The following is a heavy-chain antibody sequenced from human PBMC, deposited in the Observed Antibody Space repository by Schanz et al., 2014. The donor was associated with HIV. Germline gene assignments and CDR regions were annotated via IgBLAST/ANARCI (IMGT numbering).Heavy chain of an antibody. Sequence: QVQLVESGGGVVQPGRSLRLSCAVSGFTFSSYGMHWVRQAPGKGLEWVAVISHDGGNKHYGDSVKGRFTISRDNSKNTLYLQMSSLREEDTAVYYCAKDRITGTTGVPYYYYGMDVWGQGTTVTVSS. CDR2: ISHDGGNK. CDR1: GFTFSSYG. CDR3: AKDRITGTTGVPYYYYGMDV. V-gene: IGHV3-30*18. J-gene: IGHJ6*02. D-gene: IGHD1-7*01.